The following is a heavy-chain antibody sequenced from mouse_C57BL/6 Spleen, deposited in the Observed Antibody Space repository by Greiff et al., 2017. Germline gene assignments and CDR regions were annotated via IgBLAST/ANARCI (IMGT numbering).Heavy chain of an antibody. V-gene: IGHV1-59*01. CDR3: ARDGDGEGYFDY. Sequence: QVQLQQPGAELVRPGTSVKLSCKASGYTFPSYWMHWVKQRPGQGLEWIGVIDPSDSYTNYNQKFKGKATLTVDTSSSTAYMQLSSLTSEDSAVYYCARDGDGEGYFDYWGQGTTLTVSS. CDR2: IDPSDSYT. CDR1: GYTFPSYW. J-gene: IGHJ2*01. D-gene: IGHD2-3*01.